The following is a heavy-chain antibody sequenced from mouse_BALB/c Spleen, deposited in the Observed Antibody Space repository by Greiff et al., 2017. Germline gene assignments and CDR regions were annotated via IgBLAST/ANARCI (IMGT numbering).Heavy chain of an antibody. CDR1: GFNINDTY. D-gene: IGHD2-1*01. J-gene: IGHJ2*01. Sequence: SGAELVKPGASVKLFCPASGFNINDTYMHWVKQRPEQGLEWIGRIDPANGNTQYDPKFQGKATITADTSSNTAYLQLSSLTSEDTAVYYCARRDYGNYVVYWGQGTTLTVSS. V-gene: IGHV14-3*02. CDR3: ARRDYGNYVVY. CDR2: IDPANGNT.